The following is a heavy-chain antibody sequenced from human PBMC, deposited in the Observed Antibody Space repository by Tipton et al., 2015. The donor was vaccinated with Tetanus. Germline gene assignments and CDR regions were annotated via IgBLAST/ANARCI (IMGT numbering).Heavy chain of an antibody. CDR1: GLTFSNYW. V-gene: IGHV3-74*01. D-gene: IGHD2-15*01. CDR3: AREADCSGGSCFSGDFDN. Sequence: SLRLSCVASGLTFSNYWMHWVRQAPGKGLQWVSRISGDGTRTTNADSVKGRFTISRDNSKNTLYLQMNSLRAEDTAVYYCAREADCSGGSCFSGDFDNWGQGTQVTVSS. J-gene: IGHJ4*02. CDR2: ISGDGTRT.